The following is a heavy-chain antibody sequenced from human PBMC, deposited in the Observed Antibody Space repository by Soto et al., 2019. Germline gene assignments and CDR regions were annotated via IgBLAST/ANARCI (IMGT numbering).Heavy chain of an antibody. J-gene: IGHJ4*02. Sequence: PSETLSLTCAVSGGSISSSNWWSWVRQPPGKGLEWIGEIYHSGSTNYNPSLKSRVTISVDKSKNQLSLKLSSVTAADTAVYYCAALRVGYGGFDDWGQGTRVTVSS. CDR2: IYHSGST. CDR1: GGSISSSNW. CDR3: AALRVGYGGFDD. D-gene: IGHD5-12*01. V-gene: IGHV4-4*02.